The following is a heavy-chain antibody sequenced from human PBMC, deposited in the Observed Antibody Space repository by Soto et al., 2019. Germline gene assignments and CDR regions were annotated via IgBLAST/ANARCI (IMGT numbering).Heavy chain of an antibody. D-gene: IGHD2-2*01. V-gene: IGHV4-59*08. CDR2: IYYSGSA. Sequence: SETLSLTCTVSGGSISSYYWGWIRQPPGKGLEWIGYIYYSGSANYNPSLKSRVTISVDTSKNQFSLKLSSVTAADTAVYYCATNKGYCSSTSCYGFRWGQGTLVTVSS. J-gene: IGHJ4*02. CDR3: ATNKGYCSSTSCYGFR. CDR1: GGSISSYY.